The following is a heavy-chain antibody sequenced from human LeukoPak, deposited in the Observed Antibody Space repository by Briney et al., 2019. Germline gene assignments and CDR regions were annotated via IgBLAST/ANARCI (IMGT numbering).Heavy chain of an antibody. D-gene: IGHD3-10*01. Sequence: SETLSLTCSVSGGPISISASYWGWVRQPPGKGLEWIGSMYSIGSTYYNPSLNSRVTISVDTSKNQFSLKLRSVTAADTAVYYCARSVRAITMVRGVIRYFDYWGQGTLVTVSS. CDR3: ARSVRAITMVRGVIRYFDY. V-gene: IGHV4-39*01. J-gene: IGHJ4*02. CDR1: GGPISISASY. CDR2: MYSIGST.